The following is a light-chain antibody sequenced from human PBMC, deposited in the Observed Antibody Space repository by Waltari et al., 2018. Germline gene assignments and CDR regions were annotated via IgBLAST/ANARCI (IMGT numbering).Light chain of an antibody. J-gene: IGKJ1*01. CDR3: QHYVRLPAT. CDR1: QSDGTS. CDR2: GAS. Sequence: EVVLTQSPGTLSLSTGERATLPCRASQSDGTSLPWYQQKPGQAPRLLIYGASRRATGIPDRFSGSGSGTDFSLTISRLEPEDFAVYYCQHYVRLPATFGQGTKVEI. V-gene: IGKV3-20*01.